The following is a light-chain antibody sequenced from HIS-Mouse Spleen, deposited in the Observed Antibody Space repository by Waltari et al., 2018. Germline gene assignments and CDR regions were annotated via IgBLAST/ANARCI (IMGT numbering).Light chain of an antibody. Sequence: EIVLTHSPDTLSLPPGERATLSCRASQSVSSYLAWYQQKPGQAPRLPIYDASNMATGIPARFSGSGSGTDFTLTISSLEPEDFAVYYCQQRSNWPPTFGQGTKVEIK. CDR2: DAS. J-gene: IGKJ1*01. V-gene: IGKV3-11*01. CDR1: QSVSSY. CDR3: QQRSNWPPT.